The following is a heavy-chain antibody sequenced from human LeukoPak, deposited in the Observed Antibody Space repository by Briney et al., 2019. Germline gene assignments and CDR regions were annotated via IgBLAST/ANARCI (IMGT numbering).Heavy chain of an antibody. CDR2: IYYSGST. CDR3: ARTRCGGDCSRYYYYGMDV. D-gene: IGHD2-21*02. Sequence: PSETLSLTCTVSGGSISSYYWSWIRQPPGKGLEWIGYIYYSGSTNYNPSLKSRVTISVDTSKNQFSLKLSSVTAAVTAVYYCARTRCGGDCSRYYYYGMDVWGQGTTVTVSS. J-gene: IGHJ6*02. V-gene: IGHV4-59*01. CDR1: GGSISSYY.